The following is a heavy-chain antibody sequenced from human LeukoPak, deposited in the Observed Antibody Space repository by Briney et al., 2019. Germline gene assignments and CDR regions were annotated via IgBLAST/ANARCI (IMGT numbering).Heavy chain of an antibody. Sequence: ASVKVSCKASGYTFTSYGISWVRQAPGQGLEWMGWISAYNGNTNYAQKLQGRVTMTTDTSTSTAYMELRSLRSDDTAVYYSARARGYDSSGYGRPYYFDYWGQGTPVTVSS. V-gene: IGHV1-18*01. D-gene: IGHD3-22*01. CDR1: GYTFTSYG. CDR2: ISAYNGNT. CDR3: ARARGYDSSGYGRPYYFDY. J-gene: IGHJ4*02.